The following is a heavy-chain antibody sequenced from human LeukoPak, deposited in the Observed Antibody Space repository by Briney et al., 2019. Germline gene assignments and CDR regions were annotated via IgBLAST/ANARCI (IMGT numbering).Heavy chain of an antibody. D-gene: IGHD3-3*01. CDR2: ISGSGGST. CDR1: GFTFSSYS. Sequence: PGGSLRLSCAASGFTFSSYSMNWVRQAPGKGLEWVSAISGSGGSTYYADSVKGRFTISRDNSKNTLYLQMNSLRAEDTAVYYCARALQLRFLEWGTPFDIWGQGTMVTVSS. J-gene: IGHJ3*02. V-gene: IGHV3-23*01. CDR3: ARALQLRFLEWGTPFDI.